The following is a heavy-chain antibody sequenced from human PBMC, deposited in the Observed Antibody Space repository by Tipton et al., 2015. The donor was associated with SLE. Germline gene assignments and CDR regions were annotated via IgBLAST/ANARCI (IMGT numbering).Heavy chain of an antibody. J-gene: IGHJ4*02. CDR3: ARSYYYDSSNYYSDY. CDR1: GGAISSGAYY. V-gene: IGHV4-31*03. CDR2: ISNSGTT. Sequence: TLSLTCTVSGGAISSGAYYWTWIRPHPGKGLEWIGYISNSGTTFYNPSLKSRLTISIDTSKNQFSLKLTSVTAADTAVYYCARSYYYDSSNYYSDYWGLGTLVTVSS. D-gene: IGHD3-22*01.